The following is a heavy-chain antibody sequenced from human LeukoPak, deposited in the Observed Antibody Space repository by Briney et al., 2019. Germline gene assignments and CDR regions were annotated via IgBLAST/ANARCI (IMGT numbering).Heavy chain of an antibody. CDR3: ARDRGGSGSNYFDY. D-gene: IGHD3-10*01. Sequence: GGSLRLSCAASGFTFSSYAMHWVRQAPGKGLGWVAVISYDGSNKYYADSVKGRFTISRDNSKNTLYLQMNSLRAEDTAVYYCARDRGGSGSNYFDYWGQGTLVTVSS. J-gene: IGHJ4*02. V-gene: IGHV3-30-3*01. CDR1: GFTFSSYA. CDR2: ISYDGSNK.